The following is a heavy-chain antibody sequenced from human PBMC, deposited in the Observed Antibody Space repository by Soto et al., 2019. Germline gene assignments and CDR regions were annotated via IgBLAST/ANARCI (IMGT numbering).Heavy chain of an antibody. CDR2: IIPIFGTA. D-gene: IGHD6-19*01. J-gene: IGHJ4*02. CDR3: AREEYSSGWYSGPLISIMDY. V-gene: IGHV1-69*01. CDR1: GGTFSSYA. Sequence: QVQLVHSGAEVKKPGSSVKVSCKASGGTFSSYAISWVRQAPGQGLEWMGGIIPIFGTANYAQKFQGRVTITADEFTRAAYMELSSLRSEDTAVYYCAREEYSSGWYSGPLISIMDYWGQGTLVTVSS.